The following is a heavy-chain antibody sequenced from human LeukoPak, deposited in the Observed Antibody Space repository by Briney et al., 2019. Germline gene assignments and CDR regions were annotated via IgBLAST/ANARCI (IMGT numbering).Heavy chain of an antibody. Sequence: SETLSLTCTASGCSISSTTYYWAWIRQPPGKGLEWNGSIYYTGRTYYIPSLKSRVTISLDTSKNQCSLNLSSVTAADTAVYYCATQATGGPLDYWGQGTLVTVSS. CDR1: GCSISSTTYY. J-gene: IGHJ4*02. D-gene: IGHD2-15*01. V-gene: IGHV4-39*01. CDR3: ATQATGGPLDY. CDR2: IYYTGRT.